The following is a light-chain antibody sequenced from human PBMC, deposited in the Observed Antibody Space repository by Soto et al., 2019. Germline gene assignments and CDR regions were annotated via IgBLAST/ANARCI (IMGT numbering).Light chain of an antibody. Sequence: IHMTHSPSTLSASFGDIVTIAFRASHSISSWLAWYQQKPGKAPNLLIYDASTLVSGVPSRFSGSGSGTEFTLTISSLQPDDFATYFCQHYTYYPLTFGGGTKVDIK. V-gene: IGKV1-5*01. CDR1: HSISSW. CDR2: DAS. CDR3: QHYTYYPLT. J-gene: IGKJ4*01.